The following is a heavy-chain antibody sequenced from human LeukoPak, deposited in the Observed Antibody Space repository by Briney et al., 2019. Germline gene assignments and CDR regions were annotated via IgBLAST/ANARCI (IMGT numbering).Heavy chain of an antibody. V-gene: IGHV3-11*01. J-gene: IGHJ5*02. CDR3: ARGGTLLWFGELIWFDP. CDR1: GFTFSDYY. Sequence: PGGSLRLSCAASGFTFSDYYMSWIRQAPGRGLEWVSYISSSGSTIYYAHTVKGRFTIYRANAKNSLYLQMNSLRAENAAVYYCARGGTLLWFGELIWFDPWGQGTLVTVSS. CDR2: ISSSGSTI. D-gene: IGHD3-10*01.